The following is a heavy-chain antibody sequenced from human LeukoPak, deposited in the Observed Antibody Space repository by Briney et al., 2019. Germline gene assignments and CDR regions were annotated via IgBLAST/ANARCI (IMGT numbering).Heavy chain of an antibody. CDR2: IYYSGST. V-gene: IGHV4-59*01. D-gene: IGHD3-22*01. Sequence: SETLSLTCTVSGGSISSYYWSWVRQPPGKGLEWIGYIYYSGSTTYNPSLKSRVTISVDTSKNQFSLKLSSVTAADTAVYYCARVYDSSGYYFDYWGQGTLVTVSS. CDR3: ARVYDSSGYYFDY. J-gene: IGHJ4*02. CDR1: GGSISSYY.